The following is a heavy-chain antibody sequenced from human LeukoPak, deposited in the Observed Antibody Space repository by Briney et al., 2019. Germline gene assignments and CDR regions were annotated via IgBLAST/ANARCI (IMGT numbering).Heavy chain of an antibody. CDR2: IWYDGSNK. Sequence: GRSLRLSCAASGFTFSSYGMHWVRQAPRKGLEWVAVIWYDGSNKFYADSVKGRFTISRDNSKNTLWLQMNTLRAEDTGVYYCASSSDSGSYYAFDYWGQGTLVTVSS. D-gene: IGHD1-26*01. CDR1: GFTFSSYG. V-gene: IGHV3-33*01. CDR3: ASSSDSGSYYAFDY. J-gene: IGHJ4*02.